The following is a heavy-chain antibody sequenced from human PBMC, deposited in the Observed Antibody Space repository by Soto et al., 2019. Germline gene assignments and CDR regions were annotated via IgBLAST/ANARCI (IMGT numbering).Heavy chain of an antibody. V-gene: IGHV3-23*01. CDR2: ISGSGGST. D-gene: IGHD3-22*01. CDR1: GFTFSSYA. Sequence: EVQRLESGGGLVQPGGSLRLSCAASGFTFSSYAMTWVRQAPGKGLGWVSVISGSGGSTYFADSVKGPFNIPRDHSKNTLYLQMSSLRAEDTAIYYCAEEYDSSGYYPDYWGQGT. J-gene: IGHJ4*02. CDR3: AEEYDSSGYYPDY.